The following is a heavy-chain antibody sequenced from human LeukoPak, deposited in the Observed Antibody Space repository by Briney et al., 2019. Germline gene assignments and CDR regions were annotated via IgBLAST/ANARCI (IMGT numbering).Heavy chain of an antibody. J-gene: IGHJ3*02. CDR1: GFTFSSYG. V-gene: IGHV3-74*01. CDR2: INSDGSST. Sequence: GALRLSCAASGFTFSSYGMHWVRQAPGKGLVWVSRINSDGSSTIYADSVKGRFTISRDNAKNTVYLQMNSLRADEDTAVYYCARGRAGAFDIWGQGTMVTVSS. CDR3: ARGRAGAFDI.